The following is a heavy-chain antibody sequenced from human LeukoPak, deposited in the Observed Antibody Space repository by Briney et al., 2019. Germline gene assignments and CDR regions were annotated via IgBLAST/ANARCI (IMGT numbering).Heavy chain of an antibody. CDR1: GGSFSGYY. D-gene: IGHD6-19*01. J-gene: IGHJ2*01. CDR3: ARGLSDSSGWYRISPPHL. CDR2: INHSGST. V-gene: IGHV4-34*01. Sequence: SETLSLTCAVYGGSFSGYYWSWIRQPPGKGLEWIGEINHSGSTNYNPSLKSRVTISVDTSKNQFSLKLSSVTAADTAVYYCARGLSDSSGWYRISPPHLWGRGTLVTVSS.